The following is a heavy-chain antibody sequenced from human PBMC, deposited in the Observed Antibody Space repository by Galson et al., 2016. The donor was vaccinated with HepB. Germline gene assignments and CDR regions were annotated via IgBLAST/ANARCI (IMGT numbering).Heavy chain of an antibody. CDR2: IYYSGST. CDR1: GGYISSSSYS. Sequence: SETLSLTCTVSGGYISSSSYSWGWLRQPPGKGLEWIGSIYYSGSTYYNPSLRSRVNISVDTSKNQFSLKLNSVTATDTAVYYCARPFPPTAMVTAFDIWGQGTMVTVSS. J-gene: IGHJ3*02. D-gene: IGHD5-18*01. CDR3: ARPFPPTAMVTAFDI. V-gene: IGHV4-39*01.